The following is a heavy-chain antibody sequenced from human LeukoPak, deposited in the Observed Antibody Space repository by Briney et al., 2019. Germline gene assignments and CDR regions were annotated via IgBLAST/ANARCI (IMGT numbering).Heavy chain of an antibody. CDR1: GFTFSSYS. J-gene: IGHJ4*02. V-gene: IGHV3-23*01. Sequence: PGGSLRLSCAASGFTFSSYSMNWVRQAPGKGLEWVSAISGSGGSTYYADSVKGRFTISRDNSKNTLYLQMNSLRAEDTAVYYCAKADEAGYYDSSGYYLDYWGQGTLVTVSS. D-gene: IGHD3-22*01. CDR3: AKADEAGYYDSSGYYLDY. CDR2: ISGSGGST.